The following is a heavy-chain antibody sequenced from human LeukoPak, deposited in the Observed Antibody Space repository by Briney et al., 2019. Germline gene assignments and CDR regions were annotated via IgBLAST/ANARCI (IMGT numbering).Heavy chain of an antibody. CDR2: ISGSGGST. V-gene: IGHV3-23*01. Sequence: GGPLRLSCAASGFTFSSYAMSWVRQAPGKGLEWVSAISGSGGSTYYADSVKGRFTISRDNSKNTLYLQMNSLRAEDTAVYYCAKDFRDGYNSIDYWGQGTLVTVSS. J-gene: IGHJ4*02. D-gene: IGHD5-24*01. CDR3: AKDFRDGYNSIDY. CDR1: GFTFSSYA.